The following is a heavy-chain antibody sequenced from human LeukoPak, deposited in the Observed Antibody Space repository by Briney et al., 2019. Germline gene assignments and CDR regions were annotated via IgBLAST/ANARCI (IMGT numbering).Heavy chain of an antibody. CDR1: GFTFNNYA. J-gene: IGHJ5*01. V-gene: IGHV3-23*01. Sequence: GGSLRLPCAASGFTFNNYAMSWVRQAPGKGLEWVSAISASGGTTYYADSVKGRFTISRDNSENTLFLQMDSLRAEDTAVYYCAKEPREYCSSTSCPNWFDSWGQGTLVTVSS. D-gene: IGHD2-2*01. CDR2: ISASGGTT. CDR3: AKEPREYCSSTSCPNWFDS.